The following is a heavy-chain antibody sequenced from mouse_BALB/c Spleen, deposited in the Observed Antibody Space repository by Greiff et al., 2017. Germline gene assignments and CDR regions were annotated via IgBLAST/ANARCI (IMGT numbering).Heavy chain of an antibody. CDR2: IDPSDSET. CDR1: GYTFTSYW. D-gene: IGHD2-1*01. J-gene: IGHJ4*01. CDR3: ARSGGNYRDYYAMDY. Sequence: QVQLQQPGAELVKPGAPVKLSCKASGYTFTSYWMNWVKQRPGRGLEWIGRIDPSDSETHYNQKFKDKATLTVDKSSSTAYIQLSSLTSEDSAVYYCARSGGNYRDYYAMDYWGQGTSVTVSS. V-gene: IGHV1-69*02.